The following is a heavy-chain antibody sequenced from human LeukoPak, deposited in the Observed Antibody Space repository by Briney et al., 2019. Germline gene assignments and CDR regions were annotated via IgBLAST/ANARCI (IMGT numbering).Heavy chain of an antibody. Sequence: GGSLRLSCAASGFTFSSYAMSWVRQAPGKGLEWVSAISGSGGSTYCADSVKGRFTISRDNSKNTLYLQMNSLRAEDTAVYYCAKGGPAKGGYYDFWSGYYGHYYYMDVWGKGTTVTVSS. V-gene: IGHV3-23*01. CDR2: ISGSGGST. J-gene: IGHJ6*03. D-gene: IGHD3-3*01. CDR1: GFTFSSYA. CDR3: AKGGPAKGGYYDFWSGYYGHYYYMDV.